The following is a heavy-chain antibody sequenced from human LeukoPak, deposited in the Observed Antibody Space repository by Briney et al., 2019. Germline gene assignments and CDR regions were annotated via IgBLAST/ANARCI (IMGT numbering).Heavy chain of an antibody. D-gene: IGHD3-9*01. Sequence: PSETLSLTCTVPGGSISSGGYYWSWIRQHPGKGLEWIGYIYYSGSTYYNPSLKSRVTISVDTSKNQFSLKLSSVTAADTAVYYCAREEGYYDILTGYYQYNWFDPWGQGTLVTVSS. CDR3: AREEGYYDILTGYYQYNWFDP. CDR1: GGSISSGGYY. CDR2: IYYSGST. J-gene: IGHJ5*02. V-gene: IGHV4-31*03.